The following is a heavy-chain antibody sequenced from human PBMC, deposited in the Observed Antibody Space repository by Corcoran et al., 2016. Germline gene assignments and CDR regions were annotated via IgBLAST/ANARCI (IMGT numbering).Heavy chain of an antibody. CDR3: AMALGDYYGSGSYYNVAPVDP. CDR1: GGTFSSYA. CDR2: IIPIFGTA. J-gene: IGHJ5*02. V-gene: IGHV1-69*01. Sequence: QVQLVQSGAEVKKPGSSVKVSCKASGGTFSSYAISWVRQAPGQGLEWMGGIIPIFGTANYAQKFQGRVTITADESTSTAYMELSSLRSEDKAVYYCAMALGDYYGSGSYYNVAPVDPWGQGTLVTVSS. D-gene: IGHD3-10*01.